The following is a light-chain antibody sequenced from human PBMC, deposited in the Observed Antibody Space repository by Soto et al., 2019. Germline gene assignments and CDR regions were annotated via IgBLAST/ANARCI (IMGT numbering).Light chain of an antibody. J-gene: IGLJ1*01. V-gene: IGLV1-44*01. CDR2: TNN. Sequence: QSVLTQPPSASGTPGQRVTISCSGSSSNIGRNVVNWFQQLPGTAPKLPIYTNNQWASGVPDRFSGSKSGTSASLAISGLQSEDEADYFCAAWDDSLNGYVFGTGTKVTVL. CDR1: SSNIGRNV. CDR3: AAWDDSLNGYV.